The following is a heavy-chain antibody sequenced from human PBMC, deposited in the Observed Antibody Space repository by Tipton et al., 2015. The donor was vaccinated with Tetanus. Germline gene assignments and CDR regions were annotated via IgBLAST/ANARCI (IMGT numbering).Heavy chain of an antibody. CDR2: ISYDGSTE. CDR1: GFTFSIYG. V-gene: IGHV3-30*18. Sequence: SLRLSCAASGFTFSIYGMYWVRQALGKGLEWVAFISYDGSTEYYAKSVKGRFTISRDNSKHTLYLQMNSLGPEDTAVYYCAKDLRYLSSWHDSWGQGALVTVSS. J-gene: IGHJ5*01. D-gene: IGHD6-13*01. CDR3: AKDLRYLSSWHDS.